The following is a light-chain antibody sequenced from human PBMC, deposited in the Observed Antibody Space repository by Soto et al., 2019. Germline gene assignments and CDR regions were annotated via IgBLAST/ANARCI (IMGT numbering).Light chain of an antibody. V-gene: IGKV2-24*01. CDR2: KIS. Sequence: DIVMTQTPLSLPVTLGQSASISCRSSQSLVYSDGNTHLSWFLQRPGQPPRLLIYKISSRSSGVPDRFAGSGAGTDFTLSISWVEAEDVGTYYCMQATQTPHTFGQGTKLE. J-gene: IGKJ2*01. CDR3: MQATQTPHT. CDR1: QSLVYSDGNTH.